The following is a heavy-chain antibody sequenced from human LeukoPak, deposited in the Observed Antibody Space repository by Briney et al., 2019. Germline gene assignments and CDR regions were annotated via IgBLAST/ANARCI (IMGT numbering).Heavy chain of an antibody. CDR3: ARRPWGGLDV. Sequence: KPSETLSLTCSVSGVSISDYHWIWIRQPPAKGLEWIAYIRSGNTNYNPSLRSRVTISVDTSKNQFSLKLKSVTAADTAVYYCARRPWGGLDVWGQGTTVIVSS. CDR2: IRSGNT. CDR1: GVSISDYH. D-gene: IGHD7-27*01. V-gene: IGHV4-59*08. J-gene: IGHJ6*02.